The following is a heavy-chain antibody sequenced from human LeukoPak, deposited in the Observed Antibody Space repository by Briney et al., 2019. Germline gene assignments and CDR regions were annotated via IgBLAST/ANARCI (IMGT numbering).Heavy chain of an antibody. Sequence: GESLKISCKASGYSFSDYWIGWVRQMPGKGLEWMGIIYPGDSDTRYSPSFQGQVTISADKSISTAYLQWSSLKASDTAMYYCAKYYYDRSAGPFDYWGQGTLVTVSS. CDR1: GYSFSDYW. V-gene: IGHV5-51*01. J-gene: IGHJ4*02. D-gene: IGHD3-22*01. CDR2: IYPGDSDT. CDR3: AKYYYDRSAGPFDY.